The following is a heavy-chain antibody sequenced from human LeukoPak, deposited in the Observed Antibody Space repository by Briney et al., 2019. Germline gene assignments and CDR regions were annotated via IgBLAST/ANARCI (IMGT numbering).Heavy chain of an antibody. CDR2: ISWNSGSI. CDR3: AKKSELGFDY. D-gene: IGHD6-13*01. J-gene: IGHJ4*02. CDR1: GFTFDDYA. V-gene: IGHV3-9*03. Sequence: GRSLRLSCAASGFTFDDYAMHWVRQAPGKGLEWVSGISWNSGSIGYADSVKGRFTISRDNAKNSLYLQMNSLRAEDMALYYCAKKSELGFDYWGQGTLVTVSS.